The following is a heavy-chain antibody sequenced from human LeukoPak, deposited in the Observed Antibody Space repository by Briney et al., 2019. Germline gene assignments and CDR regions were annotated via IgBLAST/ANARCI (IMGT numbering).Heavy chain of an antibody. D-gene: IGHD5-24*01. J-gene: IGHJ4*02. CDR2: IYYSGST. CDR3: ARIVGDGFNYPHYFDY. Sequence: SETLSLTCTVSGGSISSYYWSWIRQPPGKGLEWIGYIYYSGSTNYNPSLKSRVTISVDTSKNQFSLKLSSVTAADTAVYYCARIVGDGFNYPHYFDYWGQGTLVTVSS. V-gene: IGHV4-59*01. CDR1: GGSISSYY.